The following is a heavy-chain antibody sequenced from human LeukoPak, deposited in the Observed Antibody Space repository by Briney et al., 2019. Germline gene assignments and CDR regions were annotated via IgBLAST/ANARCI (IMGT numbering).Heavy chain of an antibody. J-gene: IGHJ3*02. CDR3: ARVAMIASDAFDI. Sequence: SETLSLTCTVSGGSFTSSTYYWGWIRQPPGKGLEWIGSIYYSGDTYYNPSFMSRLTMSVDTSKSQFSLKLSSVTAADTAVYYCARVAMIASDAFDIWGQGTMVTVSS. V-gene: IGHV4-39*01. CDR1: GGSFTSSTYY. D-gene: IGHD3-22*01. CDR2: IYYSGDT.